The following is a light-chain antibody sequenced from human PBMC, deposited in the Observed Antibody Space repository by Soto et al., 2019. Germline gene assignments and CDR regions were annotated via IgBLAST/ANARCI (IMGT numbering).Light chain of an antibody. CDR2: AAS. V-gene: IGKV1-9*01. CDR1: QHVRSC. J-gene: IGKJ4*01. CDR3: LQLNRYPLT. Sequence: IQMTQSPSSVSASLGDRVTITCLASQHVRSCLVCYQQKPGKAPELLIYAASTLQSGVPSRFSGSGSWTEFSLTIRALQPEDFATYYCLQLNRYPLTFGGGTKVDIK.